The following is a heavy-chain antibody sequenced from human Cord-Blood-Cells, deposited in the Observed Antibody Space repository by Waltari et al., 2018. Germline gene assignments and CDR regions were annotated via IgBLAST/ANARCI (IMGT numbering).Heavy chain of an antibody. J-gene: IGHJ4*02. Sequence: QVQLQQWGSGRLKPSETLSLTCAVYGGAFSGYYWSWSRQPPGKGLEWIGEINHSGSTNYNPSLKSRVTISVDTSKNQFSLKLSSVTAADTAVYYCARGTLSSVDDYWGQGTLVTVSS. CDR2: INHSGST. V-gene: IGHV4-34*01. CDR3: ARGTLSSVDDY. D-gene: IGHD6-19*01. CDR1: GGAFSGYY.